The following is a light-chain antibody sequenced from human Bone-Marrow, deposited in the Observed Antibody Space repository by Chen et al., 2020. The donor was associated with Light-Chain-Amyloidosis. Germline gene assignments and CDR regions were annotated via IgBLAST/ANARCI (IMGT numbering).Light chain of an antibody. V-gene: IGLV3-21*02. CDR3: QVWDRSGDRPV. Sequence: SYVLTQPSSVSVAPGQTATIACGGNNIGYTSVHWYQQTPGQAPLLVVYDDSDRPSGIPERFSASNSGNTATLTISRVEAGDEADYYCQVWDRSGDRPVFGGGTKLTVL. CDR2: DDS. J-gene: IGLJ3*02. CDR1: NIGYTS.